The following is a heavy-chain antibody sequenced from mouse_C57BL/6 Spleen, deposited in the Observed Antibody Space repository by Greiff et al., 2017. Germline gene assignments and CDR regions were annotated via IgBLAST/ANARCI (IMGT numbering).Heavy chain of an antibody. CDR1: GYAFSSSW. CDR3: ARDTTDY. D-gene: IGHD1-1*01. J-gene: IGHJ2*01. V-gene: IGHV1-82*01. CDR2: IYPGDGDT. Sequence: QVQLQQSGPELVKPGASVKISCKASGYAFSSSWMNWVKQRPGKGLEWIGRIYPGDGDTNYNGKFKGKATLTADKSSSTAYMQLSRLTSEDSAVYFCARDTTDYWGQGTTLTVAS.